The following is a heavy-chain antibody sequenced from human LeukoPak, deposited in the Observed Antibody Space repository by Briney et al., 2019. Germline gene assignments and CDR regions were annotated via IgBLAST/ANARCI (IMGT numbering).Heavy chain of an antibody. V-gene: IGHV1-18*01. D-gene: IGHD2-15*01. CDR1: GYTFTSYG. CDR3: ARDQGYCSGGSCSEFDY. Sequence: ASVKVSCKASGYTFTSYGITWVRPAPGQGLEWMGWISAYNGNTNYAQKLQGRVTMTTDTSTSTAYMELRSLRSDDTAVYYCARDQGYCSGGSCSEFDYWGQGTLVTVSS. CDR2: ISAYNGNT. J-gene: IGHJ4*02.